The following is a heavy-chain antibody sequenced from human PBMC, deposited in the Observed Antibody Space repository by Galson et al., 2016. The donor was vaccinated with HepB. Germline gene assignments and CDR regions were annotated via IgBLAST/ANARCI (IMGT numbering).Heavy chain of an antibody. J-gene: IGHJ4*02. Sequence: SLRLSCAASGFTLSSYWMSWVRQAPGKGLEWVANIKQDGSEEYYVDSVKGRFTISRDNAKNSLYLQMNSLRAEDTAVHYCARRRGSGSHDYWGQGTLVTVSS. CDR1: GFTLSSYW. D-gene: IGHD3-10*01. V-gene: IGHV3-7*05. CDR3: ARRRGSGSHDY. CDR2: IKQDGSEE.